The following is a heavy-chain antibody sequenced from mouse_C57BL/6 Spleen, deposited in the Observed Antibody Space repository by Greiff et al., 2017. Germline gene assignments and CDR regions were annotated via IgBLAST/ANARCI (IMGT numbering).Heavy chain of an antibody. J-gene: IGHJ3*01. D-gene: IGHD1-1*01. CDR1: GFNIKDYY. CDR3: VRIYYGSSYAWFAY. CDR2: IDPKDGET. V-gene: IGHV14-2*01. Sequence: EVQLQQSGAELVKPGASVKLSCTASGFNIKDYYMHWVKQRTEQGLEWIGRIDPKDGETKYAPKFKGKATITADTSSNTAYLQLSSLTSEDTAVYYCVRIYYGSSYAWFAYWGQWTLVTVSA.